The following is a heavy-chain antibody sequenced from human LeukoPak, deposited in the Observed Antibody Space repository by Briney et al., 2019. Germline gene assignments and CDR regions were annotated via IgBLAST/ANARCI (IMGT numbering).Heavy chain of an antibody. Sequence: GGSLRLSCAGSGFTLSNSYMNWVRQARGKGLEWVSVINGGGSTYYADSVKGRFTISRDNSKNTLYLQMNSLRAEDTAVYYCARDRDSSGSGSPEYWGQGTLVTVSS. J-gene: IGHJ4*02. CDR3: ARDRDSSGSGSPEY. V-gene: IGHV3-66*01. CDR1: GFTLSNSY. CDR2: INGGGST. D-gene: IGHD3-10*01.